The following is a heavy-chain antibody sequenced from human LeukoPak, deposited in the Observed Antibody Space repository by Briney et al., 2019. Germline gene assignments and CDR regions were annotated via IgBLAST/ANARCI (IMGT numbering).Heavy chain of an antibody. CDR3: ARHCSSTSCSYYYYYGMDV. CDR1: GGSISSSSYY. CDR2: IYYSGST. D-gene: IGHD2-2*01. Sequence: PSETLSLTCTVSGGSISSSSYYWGWIRQPPGKGLEWIGCIYYSGSTYYNPSLKSRVTISVDTSKNQFSLKLSSVTAAVTAVYYCARHCSSTSCSYYYYYGMDVWGQGTTVTVSS. V-gene: IGHV4-39*01. J-gene: IGHJ6*02.